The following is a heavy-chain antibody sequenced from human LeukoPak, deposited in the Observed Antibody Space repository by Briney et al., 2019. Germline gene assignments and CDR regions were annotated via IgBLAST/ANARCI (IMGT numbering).Heavy chain of an antibody. CDR2: INWHGGST. V-gene: IGHV3-20*04. Sequence: PGGSLRLSCAASGFTFDDYGMSWVRQAPGKGLEWVSGINWHGGSTGYADSVKGRFTISRDNAKNSLYLQMNSLRAEDTALYYCAREAQQLVRGGNIDYWGQGTLVTVSS. CDR1: GFTFDDYG. CDR3: AREAQQLVRGGNIDY. J-gene: IGHJ4*02. D-gene: IGHD6-13*01.